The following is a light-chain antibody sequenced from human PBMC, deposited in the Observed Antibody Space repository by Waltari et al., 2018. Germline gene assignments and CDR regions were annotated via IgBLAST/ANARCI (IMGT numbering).Light chain of an antibody. Sequence: QSVVTQPPSASGTPGQRVTISCSGGSSTVGTNTVNWYQQLPGAAPHLLIYIDNQRPSGVPDRFSGSKSGTSASLAISGLQSEDEADYYCAVWDDSRNDLVFGGGTKLTVL. V-gene: IGLV1-44*01. CDR3: AVWDDSRNDLV. CDR1: SSTVGTNT. J-gene: IGLJ2*01. CDR2: IDN.